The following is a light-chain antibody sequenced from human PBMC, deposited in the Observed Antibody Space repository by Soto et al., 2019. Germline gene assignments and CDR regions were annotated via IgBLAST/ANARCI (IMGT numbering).Light chain of an antibody. Sequence: QSALTQPASVSGFPGQSVTISCTVTSSHVGGYISVSWYQHHPGMAPKLILYDVGDRPSRVSYCFFVSKSDNTASLTLSGLQAVDEADYYCSSYTSSSTNVFGTGTKVSVL. V-gene: IGLV2-14*03. CDR3: SSYTSSSTNV. J-gene: IGLJ1*01. CDR2: DVG. CDR1: SSHVGGYIS.